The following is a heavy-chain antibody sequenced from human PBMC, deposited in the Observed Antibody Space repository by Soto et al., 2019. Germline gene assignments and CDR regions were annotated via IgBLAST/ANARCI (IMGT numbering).Heavy chain of an antibody. CDR3: AKGGRQWRVTSYFNY. CDR1: GFTFSDYA. D-gene: IGHD6-19*01. Sequence: VQLVESGGGVVQPGRSLRLSCAASGFTFSDYAMHWVRQAPGKGLEGVAVVSHDGRNTYYADSVKGRFPISRDSSKNTVSLEMTSLRAEDTAVYYCAKGGRQWRVTSYFNYWGQGALVTVSS. CDR2: VSHDGRNT. J-gene: IGHJ4*02. V-gene: IGHV3-30*18.